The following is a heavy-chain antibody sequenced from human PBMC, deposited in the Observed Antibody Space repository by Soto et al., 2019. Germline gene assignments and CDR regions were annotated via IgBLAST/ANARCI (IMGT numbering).Heavy chain of an antibody. CDR1: GYSFTYYW. CDR3: GRKDKRGYFNVFYH. CDR2: IFPSDSDT. Sequence: GESLKISCRTSGYSFTYYWIAWVRQMPGKGLEWMGIIFPSDSDTRYSPSFQGQVTIAADRSSINVYLQWARLKAADTSVYFCGRKDKRGYFNVFYHWGQGTLVTVSS. J-gene: IGHJ1*01. V-gene: IGHV5-51*01. D-gene: IGHD5-18*01.